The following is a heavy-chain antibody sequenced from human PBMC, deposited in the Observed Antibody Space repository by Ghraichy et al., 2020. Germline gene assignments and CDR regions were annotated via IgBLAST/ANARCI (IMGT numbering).Heavy chain of an antibody. J-gene: IGHJ4*02. Sequence: ASVKVSCKASGYTFTSYYMHWVRQAPGQGLEWMGIINPSGGSTSYAQKFQGRVTMTRDTSTSTVYMELSSLRSEDTAVYYCARESRHFPRYSSPPQFDYWGQGTLVTVSS. CDR2: INPSGGST. D-gene: IGHD6-13*01. V-gene: IGHV1-46*03. CDR3: ARESRHFPRYSSPPQFDY. CDR1: GYTFTSYY.